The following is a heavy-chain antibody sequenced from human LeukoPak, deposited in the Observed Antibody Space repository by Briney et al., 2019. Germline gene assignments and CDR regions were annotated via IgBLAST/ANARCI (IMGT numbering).Heavy chain of an antibody. Sequence: GGSLRLSCAASGFTFSGYSMNWVRQAPGKGLEWVSYIRSSGSPIYYTDSVKGRFTISRDNAKNSVYLQMNSLRDEDTAVYYCVRDPDALDYWGQGTLVTVSS. V-gene: IGHV3-48*02. CDR1: GFTFSGYS. J-gene: IGHJ4*02. CDR3: VRDPDALDY. CDR2: IRSSGSPI.